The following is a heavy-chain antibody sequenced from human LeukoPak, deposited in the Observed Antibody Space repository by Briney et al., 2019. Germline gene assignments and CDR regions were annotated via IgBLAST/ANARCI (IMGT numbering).Heavy chain of an antibody. V-gene: IGHV3-9*01. CDR2: ISWNSGSI. CDR1: GFTFDDYG. Sequence: GGSLRLSCAASGFTFDDYGMHWVRQAPGKGLEWVSGISWNSGSIGYADSVRGRFTISRDNAKNSLYLQMNSLRAEDTAVYYCANSDIVASLGGYWGQGTLVTVSS. J-gene: IGHJ4*02. D-gene: IGHD5-12*01. CDR3: ANSDIVASLGGY.